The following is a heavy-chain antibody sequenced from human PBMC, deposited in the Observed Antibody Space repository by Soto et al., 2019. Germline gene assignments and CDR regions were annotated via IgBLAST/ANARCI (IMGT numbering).Heavy chain of an antibody. CDR1: GYTFTSYG. Sequence: ASVTVSCKASGYTFTSYGISWVRQAPGQGLEWMGWISAYNGNTNYAQKLQGRVTMTTDTSTSTAYMELRSLRSDDTAVYYCARDPYGYCHHYGTDVWGQGTTVTVSS. D-gene: IGHD5-18*01. CDR3: ARDPYGYCHHYGTDV. CDR2: ISAYNGNT. V-gene: IGHV1-18*01. J-gene: IGHJ6*02.